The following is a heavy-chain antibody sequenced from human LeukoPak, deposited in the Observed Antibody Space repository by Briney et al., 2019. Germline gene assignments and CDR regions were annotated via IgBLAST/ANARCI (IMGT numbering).Heavy chain of an antibody. D-gene: IGHD1-26*01. CDR1: GFSFGSYW. Sequence: GGSLRLSCTASGFSFGSYWMHWVRQAPGKGLVWVSRINGVGSSTSYADSEKGRFTISRHNAKNTLYLQMNTLRAEDTAVYYCARAIGSGSYSRFDYWGQGTLVTVSS. CDR3: ARAIGSGSYSRFDY. V-gene: IGHV3-74*01. CDR2: INGVGSST. J-gene: IGHJ4*02.